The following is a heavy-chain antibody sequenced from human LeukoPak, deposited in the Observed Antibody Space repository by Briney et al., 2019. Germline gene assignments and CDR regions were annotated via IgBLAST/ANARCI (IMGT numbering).Heavy chain of an antibody. V-gene: IGHV4-39*02. D-gene: IGHD4-17*01. CDR3: ARDKDYGDPSGFDY. CDR2: FHYSGST. Sequence: PSETLSLTCTVSGGSISRYSYYWGWIRQPPGKGLEWIGSFHYSGSTYYNPSLKSRVTISVDTSNNHFSLKLISVTAADTAVYYCARDKDYGDPSGFDYWGQGALVTVSS. J-gene: IGHJ4*02. CDR1: GGSISRYSYY.